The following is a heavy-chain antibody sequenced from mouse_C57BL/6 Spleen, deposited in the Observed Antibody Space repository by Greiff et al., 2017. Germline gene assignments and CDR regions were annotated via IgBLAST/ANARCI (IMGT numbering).Heavy chain of an antibody. CDR1: GYTFTDYE. V-gene: IGHV1-15*01. Sequence: VQLQQPGAELVKPGASVTLSCKASGYTFTDYEMHWVKQTPVHGLEWIGAIDPETGGTAYNKKFKGKAILTADKSSSTAYMELRSLTSADSAVYYGAYFRDFDYWGQGTTLTVSS. CDR3: AYFRDFDY. CDR2: IDPETGGT. J-gene: IGHJ2*01.